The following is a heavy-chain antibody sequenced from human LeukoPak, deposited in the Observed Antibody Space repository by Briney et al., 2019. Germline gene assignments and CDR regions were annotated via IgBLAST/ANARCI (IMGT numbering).Heavy chain of an antibody. CDR3: ARGGEYGSGSYYKY. V-gene: IGHV4-61*01. CDR1: GDSVSSGSYY. Sequence: SETLSLTCTVSGDSVSSGSYYWSWIRQPPGKGLEWVGFIYYSGSTNYNPSLKSRVTISVDTSKNQFSLKLSSVTAADTAVYYCARGGEYGSGSYYKYWGQGTLVTVSS. J-gene: IGHJ4*02. D-gene: IGHD3-10*01. CDR2: IYYSGST.